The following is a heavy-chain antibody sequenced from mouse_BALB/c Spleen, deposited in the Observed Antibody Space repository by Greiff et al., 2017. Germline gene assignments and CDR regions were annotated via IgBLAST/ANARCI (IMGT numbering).Heavy chain of an antibody. V-gene: IGHV3-2*02. CDR1: GYSITSDYA. CDR3: ARGWVPWFAY. J-gene: IGHJ3*01. CDR2: ISYSGST. D-gene: IGHD3-3*01. Sequence: VQLQQSGPGLVKPSQSLSLTCTVTGYSITSDYAWNWIRQFPGNKLEWMGYISYSGSTSYNPSLKSRISITRDTSKNQFFLQLNSVTTEDTATYYCARGWVPWFAYWGQGTLVTVSA.